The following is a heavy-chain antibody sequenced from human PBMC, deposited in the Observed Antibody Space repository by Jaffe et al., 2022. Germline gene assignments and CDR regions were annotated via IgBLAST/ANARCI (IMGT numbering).Heavy chain of an antibody. CDR1: GGTFSSYA. CDR3: ARGGDIVVVPAAPKNYYYYYMDV. CDR2: IIPIFGTA. Sequence: QVQLVQSGAEVKKPGSSVKVSCKASGGTFSSYAISWVRQAPGQGLEWMGGIIPIFGTANYAQKFQGRVTITTDESTSTAYMELSSLRSEDTAVYYCARGGDIVVVPAAPKNYYYYYMDVWGKGTTVTVSS. J-gene: IGHJ6*03. D-gene: IGHD2-2*01. V-gene: IGHV1-69*05.